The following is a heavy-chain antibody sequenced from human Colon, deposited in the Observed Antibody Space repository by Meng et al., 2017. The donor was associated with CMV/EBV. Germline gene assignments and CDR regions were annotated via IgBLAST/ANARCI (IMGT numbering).Heavy chain of an antibody. CDR2: IHPNSGGT. V-gene: IGHV1-2*02. CDR1: GYTFTGYY. CDR3: ARDMRGCDTDSCYTGGEYGMDV. D-gene: IGHD2-2*02. J-gene: IGHJ6*02. Sequence: ASVKVSCKASGYTFTGYYIHWVRQAPGPGLEWVGWIHPNSGGTNFAQEFKGRVTLTRDTSISTVYMELRSLTSADTAVYYCARDMRGCDTDSCYTGGEYGMDVWGQGTTVTVSS.